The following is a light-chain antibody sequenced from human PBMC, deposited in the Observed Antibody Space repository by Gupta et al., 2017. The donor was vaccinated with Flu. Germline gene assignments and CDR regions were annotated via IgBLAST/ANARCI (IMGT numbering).Light chain of an antibody. Sequence: SYELTQPPSVSVALGQTARITCGGNNIGSKNVHWYQQKPGQAPVLVIYRDNNRPSGIPERFSGSNSGTTLTISRAQAGDEADYYCQVWDSSTVVFGGGTKLTVL. V-gene: IGLV3-9*01. CDR1: NIGSKN. CDR2: RDN. J-gene: IGLJ2*01. CDR3: QVWDSSTVV.